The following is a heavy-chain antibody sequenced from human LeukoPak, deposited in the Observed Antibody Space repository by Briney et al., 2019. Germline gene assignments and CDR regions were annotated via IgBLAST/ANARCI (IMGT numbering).Heavy chain of an antibody. CDR1: GGSISSYY. D-gene: IGHD3-22*01. CDR3: ARGRPHDSSGSDPYYFDY. CDR2: IYYSGST. J-gene: IGHJ4*02. V-gene: IGHV4-59*12. Sequence: SETLSLTCTVSGGSISSYYWSWIRQPPGKGLEWIGYIYYSGSTNYNPSLKSRVTISVDTSKNQFSLKLSSVTAADTAVYYCARGRPHDSSGSDPYYFDYWGRGTLVTVSS.